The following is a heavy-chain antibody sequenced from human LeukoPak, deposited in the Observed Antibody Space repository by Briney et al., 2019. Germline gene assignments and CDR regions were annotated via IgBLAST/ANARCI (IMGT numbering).Heavy chain of an antibody. J-gene: IGHJ4*02. CDR2: INPNNGGT. V-gene: IGHV1-2*02. CDR3: ARDLGGYSGYRASCDY. Sequence: ASVKVSRKTSGYTFTGYYLHWVRQAPGQGLEWMGWINPNNGGTNYAQKFQGRVTMTRDTSISAAYMELTRLRSDDTAVYYCARDLGGYSGYRASCDYWGQGTLVTVSS. D-gene: IGHD5-12*01. CDR1: GYTFTGYY.